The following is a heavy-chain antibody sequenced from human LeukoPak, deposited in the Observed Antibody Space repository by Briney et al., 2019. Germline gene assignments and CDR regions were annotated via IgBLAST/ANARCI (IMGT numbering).Heavy chain of an antibody. J-gene: IGHJ5*02. V-gene: IGHV3-74*01. CDR3: ARGWHWSGSSTSCYYR. CDR2: IHIDGSTT. D-gene: IGHD2-2*01. CDR1: GFTFSNYW. Sequence: PGGSLRLSCAASGFTFSNYWMHWVRQAPGKGLVWVSRIHIDGSTTNVADTVKGRFTVSTENAKNTLYLQMNSLKAEDTAVYYWARGWHWSGSSTSCYYRWGQGTLVTVS.